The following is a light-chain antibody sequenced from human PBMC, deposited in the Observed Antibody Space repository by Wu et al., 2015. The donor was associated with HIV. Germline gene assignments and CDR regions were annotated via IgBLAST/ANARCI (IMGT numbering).Light chain of an antibody. J-gene: IGKJ1*01. Sequence: ERVLTQSPATLSVSPGERATLSCRASQSVRTYLAWYQQKPGQTPRLLIHDASTRATGIPARFSGSGSGTEFTLTISSMQSEDFAVYYCHQYNDWPQTFGQGTKVE. CDR1: QSVRTY. CDR2: DAS. V-gene: IGKV3-15*01. CDR3: HQYNDWPQT.